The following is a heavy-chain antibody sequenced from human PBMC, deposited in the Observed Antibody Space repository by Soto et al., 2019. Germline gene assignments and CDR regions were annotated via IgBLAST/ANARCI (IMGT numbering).Heavy chain of an antibody. Sequence: SLRLSCAASGFTFNIYSMNWVRQAPGKGLEWVSYITSDTATIHYADSVRGRFTISRDNAENSLFLQMNSLRDEDTAAYYCARSVAGHFDYWGQGALVTVSS. D-gene: IGHD6-19*01. CDR3: ARSVAGHFDY. V-gene: IGHV3-48*02. CDR2: ITSDTATI. J-gene: IGHJ4*02. CDR1: GFTFNIYS.